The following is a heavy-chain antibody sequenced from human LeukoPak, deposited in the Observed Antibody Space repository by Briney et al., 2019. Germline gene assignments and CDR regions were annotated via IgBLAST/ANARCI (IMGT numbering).Heavy chain of an antibody. CDR2: IYYSGST. J-gene: IGHJ3*02. D-gene: IGHD2-8*01. Sequence: SETLSLTCTVSGGSVSSGTYYWSWIWQPPGKGLEWIGYIYYSGSTNYNPSLKSRVTISVDTSKSQCSLKLSSVTTADTAVYYCTRSTNLEAFDIWGQGTMVTVSS. V-gene: IGHV4-61*01. CDR3: TRSTNLEAFDI. CDR1: GGSVSSGTYY.